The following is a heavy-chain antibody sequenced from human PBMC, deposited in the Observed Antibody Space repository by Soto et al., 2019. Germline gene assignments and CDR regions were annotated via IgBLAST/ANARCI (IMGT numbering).Heavy chain of an antibody. CDR2: ISYDGSNK. D-gene: IGHD3-16*01. CDR1: GFTFSSYG. Sequence: GGSLRLSCAASGFTFSSYGMHWVRQAPGKGLEWVAVISYDGSNKYYADSVKGRFTISRDNSKNTLYLQMNSLRAEDTAVYYCAKDGGSGAGFDYWGQGTLVTVSS. CDR3: AKDGGSGAGFDY. J-gene: IGHJ4*02. V-gene: IGHV3-30*18.